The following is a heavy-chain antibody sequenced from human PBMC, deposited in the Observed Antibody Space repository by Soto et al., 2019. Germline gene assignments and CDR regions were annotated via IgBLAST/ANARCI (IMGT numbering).Heavy chain of an antibody. CDR1: GDSMSHFS. Sequence: QVQLQESGPGLVKPSETLSLTCTVSGDSMSHFSWSWIRQPPGKGLEYIGYIYYSGSTHYNPSLESRVTISLDTSKNKFSLNLSSVTPADTAVYYCARLGATDGWFGPWGQGTLVTVSS. J-gene: IGHJ5*02. CDR3: ARLGATDGWFGP. CDR2: IYYSGST. D-gene: IGHD3-10*01. V-gene: IGHV4-59*01.